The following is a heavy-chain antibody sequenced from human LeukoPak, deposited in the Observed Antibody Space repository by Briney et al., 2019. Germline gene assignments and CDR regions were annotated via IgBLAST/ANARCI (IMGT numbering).Heavy chain of an antibody. V-gene: IGHV3-74*01. CDR2: INSDGSTT. D-gene: IGHD1-1*01. J-gene: IGHJ5*02. CDR3: ARGIDDGDNWFDP. Sequence: GGSLRLSCAASGFVFSNYAMTWVRQAPGKGLEWVSRINSDGSTTSYADSVKGRFTISRDNAKNTLFLQMNSLRAEDTALYYCARGIDDGDNWFDPWGQGTLVTASS. CDR1: GFVFSNYA.